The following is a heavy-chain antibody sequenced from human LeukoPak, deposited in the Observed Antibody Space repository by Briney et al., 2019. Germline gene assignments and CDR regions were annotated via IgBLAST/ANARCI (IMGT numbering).Heavy chain of an antibody. Sequence: PSETLSLTCTVSGGSISSSSYYWGWIRQPPGKGLEWIGSIYYSGSTYYNPSLKSRVTISVDTSKNQFTLKLSSVTAADTAVYYCARELGHYDILTGYSRGAFDIWGQGTMVTVSS. CDR1: GGSISSSSYY. CDR2: IYYSGST. CDR3: ARELGHYDILTGYSRGAFDI. D-gene: IGHD3-9*01. V-gene: IGHV4-39*06. J-gene: IGHJ3*02.